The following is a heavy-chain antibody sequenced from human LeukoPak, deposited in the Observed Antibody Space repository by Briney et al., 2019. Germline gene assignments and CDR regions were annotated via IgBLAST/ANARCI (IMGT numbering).Heavy chain of an antibody. V-gene: IGHV1-2*02. Sequence: DSVKVSCKASGYTFTGYYMHWVRQAPGQGLEWMGWINPNSGGTNYAQKFQGRVTMTRDTSISTAYMELSRLRSDETAVYYCARTGGGVATIGADYFDYWGQGTLVTVSS. CDR1: GYTFTGYY. CDR2: INPNSGGT. CDR3: ARTGGGVATIGADYFDY. J-gene: IGHJ4*02. D-gene: IGHD5-12*01.